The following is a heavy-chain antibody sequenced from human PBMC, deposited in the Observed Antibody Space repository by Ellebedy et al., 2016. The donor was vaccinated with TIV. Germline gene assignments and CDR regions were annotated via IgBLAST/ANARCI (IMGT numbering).Heavy chain of an antibody. Sequence: MPSETLSLTCAVSGGSFSGYFWTWIRQPPGKGLEWIGDINHCGSTNYNPSLKSRVPISVDTSKNQFSLKLTSVTAADTAVYYCAGVSNLKGADYWGQGTLVTVSS. V-gene: IGHV4-34*01. D-gene: IGHD3-16*01. CDR3: AGVSNLKGADY. J-gene: IGHJ4*02. CDR1: GGSFSGYF. CDR2: INHCGST.